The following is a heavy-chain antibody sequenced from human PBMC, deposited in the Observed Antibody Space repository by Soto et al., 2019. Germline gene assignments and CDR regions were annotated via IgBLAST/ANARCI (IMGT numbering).Heavy chain of an antibody. V-gene: IGHV3-53*04. CDR1: GFTVSSNY. Sequence: EVQLVESGGGLVQPGGSLRLSCAASGFTVSSNYMSWVRQAPGKGLEWVSVIYSGGSTYYADSVKGRFTISRHNSKNTLDLQMNSLRVEDTAVYYCATIYCGGGSCYNYWYFDLWGRGTLVTVSS. J-gene: IGHJ2*01. CDR3: ATIYCGGGSCYNYWYFDL. D-gene: IGHD2-15*01. CDR2: IYSGGST.